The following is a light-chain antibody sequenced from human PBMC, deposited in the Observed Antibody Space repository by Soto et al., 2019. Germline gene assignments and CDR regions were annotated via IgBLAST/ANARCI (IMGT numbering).Light chain of an antibody. V-gene: IGKV3-20*01. J-gene: IGKJ2*01. CDR1: QSVSSSY. CDR3: QQYGSSPYI. CDR2: RAS. Sequence: EIVLTQSPGTLSLSPGERATLSCRASQSVSSSYLAWYQQKPGQAPRLLLYRASSRASGNPDRFSGSGSGTNFTLIMCRLEPEDFAVYYCQQYGSSPYIFGQGTKLEI.